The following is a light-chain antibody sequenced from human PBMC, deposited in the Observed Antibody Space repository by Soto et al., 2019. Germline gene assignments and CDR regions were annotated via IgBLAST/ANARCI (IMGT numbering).Light chain of an antibody. J-gene: IGKJ4*01. V-gene: IGKV3-20*01. CDR3: PQFRSDPLT. Sequence: EIVMTQSPATLCVSPGGRATLSCRASQTIRGTLAGDQQKPGQAPRLLIDEASRRATASPDRFSGGGSVTYFTLTSSRLEPADFAVYSCPQFRSDPLTFGGGTKVEIK. CDR1: QTIRGT. CDR2: EAS.